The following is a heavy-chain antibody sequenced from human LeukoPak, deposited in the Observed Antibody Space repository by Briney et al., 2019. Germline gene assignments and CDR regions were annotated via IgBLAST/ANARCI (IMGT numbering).Heavy chain of an antibody. CDR1: GGSFSGYY. J-gene: IGHJ3*02. CDR2: INHSGST. Sequence: SETLSLTCAVYGGSFSGYYWSWIRQPPGKGLEWIGEINHSGSTNYNPSLKSRVTISVDTSKNQFSLKLSSVTAADTAVYYCASGGRYQDAFDIWGQGTMVTVSS. D-gene: IGHD3-9*01. CDR3: ASGGRYQDAFDI. V-gene: IGHV4-34*01.